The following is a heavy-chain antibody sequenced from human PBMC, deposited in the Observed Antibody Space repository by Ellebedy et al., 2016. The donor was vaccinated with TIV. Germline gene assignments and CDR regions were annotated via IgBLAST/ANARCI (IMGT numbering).Heavy chain of an antibody. D-gene: IGHD1-26*01. CDR2: ISPNGGGT. V-gene: IGHV1-2*02. Sequence: AASVKVSCKASGYTFTDYRLDWVRQPPGLGLEWMGWISPNGGGTHYARKFQGRVSMTGDTSISTAYLELSRLTSDDTAVYYCARDYWGSYEYWGQGTLVTVSS. CDR3: ARDYWGSYEY. J-gene: IGHJ4*02. CDR1: GYTFTDYR.